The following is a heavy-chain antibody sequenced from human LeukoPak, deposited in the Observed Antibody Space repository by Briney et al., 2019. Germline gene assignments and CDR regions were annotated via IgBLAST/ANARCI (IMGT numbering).Heavy chain of an antibody. D-gene: IGHD6-19*01. CDR3: AKALLAVAGAGDAFDI. CDR2: ISYDGSNK. V-gene: IGHV3-30*18. CDR1: GFTVSSNY. Sequence: GGSLRLSCAASGFTVSSNYMSWVRQPPGKGLEWVAVISYDGSNKYYADSVKGRFTISRDNSKNTLYLQMNSLRAEDTAVYYCAKALLAVAGAGDAFDIWGQGTMVTVSS. J-gene: IGHJ3*02.